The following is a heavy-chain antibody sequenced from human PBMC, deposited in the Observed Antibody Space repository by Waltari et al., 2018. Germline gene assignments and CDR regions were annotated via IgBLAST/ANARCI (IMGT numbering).Heavy chain of an antibody. Sequence: QVQLQQWGAGLLKPSETLSLTCAVYGGSCRGYYWSWIRQPPGKGLEWIGEINHSGSTNYNPSLKSRVTISVDTSKNQFSLKLSSVTAADTAVYYCARGPVATMGGMDVWGQGTTVTVSS. CDR1: GGSCRGYY. J-gene: IGHJ6*02. CDR3: ARGPVATMGGMDV. V-gene: IGHV4-34*01. CDR2: INHSGST. D-gene: IGHD5-12*01.